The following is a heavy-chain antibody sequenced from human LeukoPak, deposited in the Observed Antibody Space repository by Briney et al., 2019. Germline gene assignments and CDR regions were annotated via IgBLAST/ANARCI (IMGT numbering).Heavy chain of an antibody. J-gene: IGHJ4*02. CDR2: ISSSGSTI. CDR1: GFTFSDYY. CDR3: ARGGDIVATIGDYFDY. V-gene: IGHV3-11*04. D-gene: IGHD5-12*01. Sequence: GGSLRLSCAASGFTFSDYYMSWIRQAPGKGLEWVSYISSSGSTIYYADSVKGRFTISRDNSKNTLYLQMNSLRAEDTAVYYCARGGDIVATIGDYFDYWGQGTLVTVSS.